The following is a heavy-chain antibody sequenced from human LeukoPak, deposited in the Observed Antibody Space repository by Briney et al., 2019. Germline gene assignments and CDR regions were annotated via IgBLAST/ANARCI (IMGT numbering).Heavy chain of an antibody. D-gene: IGHD2-2*01. J-gene: IGHJ5*02. CDR2: ISGSGGST. CDR3: AEGQGYCSSTSCHNWFDP. CDR1: GFTFSSYA. V-gene: IGHV3-23*01. Sequence: GGSLRLSCAASGFTFSSYAMSWVRQAPGKGLEWVSAISGSGGSTYYADSVKGRFTISRDNSKNTLYLQMNSLRAEDTAVYYCAEGQGYCSSTSCHNWFDPWGQGTLVTVSS.